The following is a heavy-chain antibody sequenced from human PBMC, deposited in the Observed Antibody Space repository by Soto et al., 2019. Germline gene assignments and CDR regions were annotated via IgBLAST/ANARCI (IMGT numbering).Heavy chain of an antibody. CDR3: TVVRGLIDPFDY. CDR2: IGGSGSRT. J-gene: IGHJ4*02. CDR1: GFTFSSYA. Sequence: GESLKISCAASGFTFSSYAMSWVRQAPGKGLEWVSAIGGSGSRTYYADSVKGRFTISRDNSKNTLYLQMNSLRAEDTAVYYCTVVRGLIDPFDYWGQGTLVTVSS. D-gene: IGHD3-10*01. V-gene: IGHV3-23*01.